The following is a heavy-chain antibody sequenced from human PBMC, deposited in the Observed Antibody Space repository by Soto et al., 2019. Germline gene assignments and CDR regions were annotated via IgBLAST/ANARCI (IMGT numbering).Heavy chain of an antibody. D-gene: IGHD3-9*01. CDR2: ISAYNGNT. CDR1: GYTFTSYG. J-gene: IGHJ4*02. CDR3: PRDSRYFDWLYFDY. Sequence: ASVKVSCKASGYTFTSYGISWVRQAPGQGLEWMGWISAYNGNTNYAQKLQGRVTMTTDTSTSTANMELRSLRSDDTALYYCPRDSRYFDWLYFDYWGQGTLFTVSS. V-gene: IGHV1-18*01.